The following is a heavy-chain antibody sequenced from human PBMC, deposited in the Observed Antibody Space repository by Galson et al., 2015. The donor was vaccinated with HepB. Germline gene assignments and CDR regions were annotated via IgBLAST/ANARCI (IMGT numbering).Heavy chain of an antibody. V-gene: IGHV1-46*01. Sequence: SVKVSCKASGYNFTNYFMHWVRQAPGQGLEWMGIINPSGISTSYAQKFQGRVTMTRDTSRSTVYMELSSLRSEDTAVYYCARGYYYDTTSYSPFDYWGQGTLITVSS. CDR1: GYNFTNYF. J-gene: IGHJ4*02. CDR3: ARGYYYDTTSYSPFDY. D-gene: IGHD3-22*01. CDR2: INPSGIST.